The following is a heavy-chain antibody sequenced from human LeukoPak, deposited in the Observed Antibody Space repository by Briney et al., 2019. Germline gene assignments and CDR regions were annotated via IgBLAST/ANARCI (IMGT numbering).Heavy chain of an antibody. CDR1: GFTSSSYT. CDR2: ISYVGSNK. Sequence: GGCRRLSCAAAGFTSSSYTMRWVSQAAGKGLEWVAVISYVGSNKYYADSVKGRFTISRDNSKNTLYLLMNSLRADDTAVYYCAKDATAAGTFDYWGQGTLVTVSS. V-gene: IGHV3-30*18. D-gene: IGHD6-13*01. J-gene: IGHJ4*02. CDR3: AKDATAAGTFDY.